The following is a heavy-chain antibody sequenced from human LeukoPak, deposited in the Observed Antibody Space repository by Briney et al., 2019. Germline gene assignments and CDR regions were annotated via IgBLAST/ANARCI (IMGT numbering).Heavy chain of an antibody. D-gene: IGHD2-15*01. V-gene: IGHV4-30-4*08. Sequence: SQTLSLTCTVSGGSISSGSYYWSWIRQPPGKGLEWIGYIYYSGSTYYNPSLNSRVTISVDTSKNQFSLKLSSVTAADTAVYYCARIRYCSGGSCYSNWFDPWGQGTLVTVSS. CDR1: GGSISSGSYY. CDR3: ARIRYCSGGSCYSNWFDP. CDR2: IYYSGST. J-gene: IGHJ5*02.